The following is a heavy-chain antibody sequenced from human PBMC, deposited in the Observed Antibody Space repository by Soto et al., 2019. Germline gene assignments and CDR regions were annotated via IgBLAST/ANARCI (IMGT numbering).Heavy chain of an antibody. D-gene: IGHD6-13*01. CDR2: ISYDGGSNK. Sequence: GGSLRLSCAASGFTFSSYGMHWVRQAPGKGLEWVAVISYDGGSNKYYADSVKGRFTISRDNSKNTLYLQMNSLRAEDTAVYYCAKAPGIAAAGTNFDYWGHGTLVTVSS. CDR1: GFTFSSYG. J-gene: IGHJ4*01. CDR3: AKAPGIAAAGTNFDY. V-gene: IGHV3-30*18.